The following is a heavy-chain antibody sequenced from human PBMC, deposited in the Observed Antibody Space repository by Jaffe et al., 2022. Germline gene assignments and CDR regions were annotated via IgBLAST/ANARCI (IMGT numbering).Heavy chain of an antibody. CDR2: INPNSGGT. D-gene: IGHD3-16*02. J-gene: IGHJ3*02. CDR3: ARATRFYIWGSYRYDHDAFDI. V-gene: IGHV1-2*06. CDR1: GYTFTGYY. Sequence: QVQLVQSGAEVKKPGASVKVSCKASGYTFTGYYMHWVRQAPGQGLEWMGRINPNSGGTNYAQKFQGRVTMTRDTSISTAYMELSRLRSDDTAVYYCARATRFYIWGSYRYDHDAFDIWGQGTMVTVSS.